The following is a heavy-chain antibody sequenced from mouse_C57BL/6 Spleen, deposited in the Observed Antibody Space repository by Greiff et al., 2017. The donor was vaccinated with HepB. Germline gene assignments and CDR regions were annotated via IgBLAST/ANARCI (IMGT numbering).Heavy chain of an antibody. V-gene: IGHV14-4*01. J-gene: IGHJ3*01. Sequence: VQLKESGAELVRPGASVKLSCTASGFNIKDDYMHWVKQRPEQGLEWIGWIDPENGDTEYASKFQGKATITADTSSNTAYLQLSSLTSEDTAVYYCTTWWLATAYWGQGTLVTVSA. CDR1: GFNIKDDY. CDR2: IDPENGDT. D-gene: IGHD1-1*02. CDR3: TTWWLATAY.